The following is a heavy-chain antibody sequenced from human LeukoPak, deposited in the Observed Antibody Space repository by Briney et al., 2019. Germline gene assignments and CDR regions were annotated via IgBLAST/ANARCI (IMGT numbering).Heavy chain of an antibody. CDR3: ARDFLSYDGSESHFEDTFDI. V-gene: IGHV1-18*01. D-gene: IGHD3-22*01. CDR2: IGAFNGNT. CDR1: GYSFDRYG. J-gene: IGHJ3*02. Sequence: ASVTVSCTASGYSFDRYGISWVRQAPGQGLEWLGWIGAFNGNTNYAQNLQGRVTMTADTSTTTAYMELRSLSSDDTAVYYCARDFLSYDGSESHFEDTFDIWGQGTMVTVSS.